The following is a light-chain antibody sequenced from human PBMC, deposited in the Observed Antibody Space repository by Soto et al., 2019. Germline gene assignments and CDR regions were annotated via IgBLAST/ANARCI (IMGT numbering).Light chain of an antibody. CDR1: QVINNY. V-gene: IGKV1-27*01. CDR3: QKYNSAPWT. J-gene: IGKJ1*01. CDR2: AAS. Sequence: DIQMTQSPSSLSASVGDRATITCRASQVINNYLAWYQQKPGKVPKLLIYAASTLQSGVPFRFSGSGSGTDFTLTISSLQPEDVATYYCQKYNSAPWTFGQGTKVEIK.